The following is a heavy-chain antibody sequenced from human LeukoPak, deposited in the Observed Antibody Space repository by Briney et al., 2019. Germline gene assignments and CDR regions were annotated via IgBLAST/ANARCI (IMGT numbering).Heavy chain of an antibody. V-gene: IGHV3-53*01. J-gene: IGHJ6*03. D-gene: IGHD3-10*01. Sequence: GGSLRLSCAASGLTVSSNYMSWVRQAPGKGLEWVSVIYSGGSTYYADSVKGRFTISRDNSKNTLYLQMNSLRAEDTAVYYCARDGWYYGSGSWYMDVWGKGTTVTVSS. CDR2: IYSGGST. CDR1: GLTVSSNY. CDR3: ARDGWYYGSGSWYMDV.